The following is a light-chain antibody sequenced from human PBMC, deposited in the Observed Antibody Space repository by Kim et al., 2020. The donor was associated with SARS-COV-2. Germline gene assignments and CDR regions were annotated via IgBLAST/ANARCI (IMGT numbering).Light chain of an antibody. CDR3: QQYSSYSLT. V-gene: IGKV1-5*01. CDR1: QSIATW. CDR2: DAS. Sequence: ASVGDNITITCRASQSIATWLAWYQQKPGSPPKLSVYDASHLGSGVPSRFSGSGSETQFTLTITSLQPDDFATYSCQQYSSYSLTFGGGTKVDIK. J-gene: IGKJ4*01.